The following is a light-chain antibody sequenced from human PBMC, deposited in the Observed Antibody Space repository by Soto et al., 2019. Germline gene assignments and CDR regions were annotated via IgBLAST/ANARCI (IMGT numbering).Light chain of an antibody. CDR2: GAS. CDR1: QSVSSSY. J-gene: IGKJ3*01. Sequence: EIVLTQSPGTLSLSPGARAPLSCRASQSVSSSYLAWYQQKPGQAPRLLIYGASSRATGIPDRFSGSGSGTDFTLTISRLELEDFAVYYCQQYGSSTGTFGPGTKVDIK. V-gene: IGKV3-20*01. CDR3: QQYGSSTGT.